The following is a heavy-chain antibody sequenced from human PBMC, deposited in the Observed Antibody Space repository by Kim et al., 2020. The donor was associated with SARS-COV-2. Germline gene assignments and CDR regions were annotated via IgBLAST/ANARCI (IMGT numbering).Heavy chain of an antibody. CDR3: ARRLLDWLNRYYYGMDV. J-gene: IGHJ6*02. D-gene: IGHD3-9*01. V-gene: IGHV4-39*01. Sequence: LKSRVTRSVDTSKNQFSLKLSSVTAADTAVYYCARRLLDWLNRYYYGMDVWGQGTTVTVSS.